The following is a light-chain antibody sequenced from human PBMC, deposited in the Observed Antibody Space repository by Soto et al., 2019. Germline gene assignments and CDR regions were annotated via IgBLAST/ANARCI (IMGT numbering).Light chain of an antibody. CDR1: QGISSW. V-gene: IGKV1-12*01. CDR3: QQADTFPLT. J-gene: IGKJ4*01. Sequence: DIQMTQSPSSVSASVGDRVTITCRASQGISSWVAWYQQKPGKAPNLLIYAASSLQSGVPSRFSGSGSGTEFTLTISSLQPEDFATYYCQQADTFPLTFCGGTKVESK. CDR2: AAS.